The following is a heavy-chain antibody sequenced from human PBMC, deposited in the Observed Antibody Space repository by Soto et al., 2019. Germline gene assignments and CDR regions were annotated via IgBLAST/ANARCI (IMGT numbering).Heavy chain of an antibody. D-gene: IGHD3-16*01. CDR3: ARDGGPTGTPSLNYYYYYMDV. CDR1: GFTFSSYG. Sequence: QVQLVESGGGVVQPGRSLRLSCAASGFTFSSYGMHWVRQAPGKGLEWVAVIWYDGSNKYYADSVKGRFTISRDNSKDPLHLQMNSLRAEDPPCYYRARDGGPTGTPSLNYYYYYMDVWGKGTTVTVSS. V-gene: IGHV3-33*01. CDR2: IWYDGSNK. J-gene: IGHJ6*03.